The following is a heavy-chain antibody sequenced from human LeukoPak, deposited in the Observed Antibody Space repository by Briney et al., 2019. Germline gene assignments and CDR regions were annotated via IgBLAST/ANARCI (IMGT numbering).Heavy chain of an antibody. CDR1: GFSFSDYY. CDR2: ISSGSSYT. CDR3: AGAGSSGYHFVY. J-gene: IGHJ4*02. V-gene: IGHV3-11*06. D-gene: IGHD3-22*01. Sequence: GGSLRLSCAASGFSFSDYYMSWIRQAPGKGLEWVSYISSGSSYTNYADSVKGRFTISRDNAKNSLYLQMNSLRAEDTAVYYCAGAGSSGYHFVYWGQGTLVTVSS.